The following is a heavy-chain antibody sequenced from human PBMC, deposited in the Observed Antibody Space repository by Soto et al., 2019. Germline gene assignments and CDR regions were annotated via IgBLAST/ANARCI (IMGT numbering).Heavy chain of an antibody. CDR1: GFIFNNYW. J-gene: IGHJ4*02. CDR2: INGDGTT. Sequence: EVQLVESGGGLVQPGGSLRLSCAASGFIFNNYWMHRVRQAPGKGLVWVARINGDGTTTYADSVKGRFTISRDNAKNSLYLQMNGLRAEDTAVYYCARAEWGVEVVASAYAAQYWGQGTLVTVSS. CDR3: ARAEWGVEVVASAYAAQY. V-gene: IGHV3-74*01. D-gene: IGHD5-12*01.